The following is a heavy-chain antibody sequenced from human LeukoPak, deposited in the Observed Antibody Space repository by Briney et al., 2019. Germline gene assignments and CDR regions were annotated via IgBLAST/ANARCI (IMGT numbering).Heavy chain of an antibody. CDR1: GGSISSYY. Sequence: SETLSLTCTVSGGSISSYYWNWIRQSPGKGLEWIGYIYFSGNTIYNPSLKSRVTMSVDTSKNQFSLKLNSVTAADTAVYYCARAENFYYYFYMDVWGKGTTVTISS. CDR3: ARAENFYYYFYMDV. V-gene: IGHV4-59*01. J-gene: IGHJ6*03. CDR2: IYFSGNT.